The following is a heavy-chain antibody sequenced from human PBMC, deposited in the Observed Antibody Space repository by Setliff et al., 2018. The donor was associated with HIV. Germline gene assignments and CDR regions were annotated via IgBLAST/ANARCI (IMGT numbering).Heavy chain of an antibody. V-gene: IGHV3-23*01. D-gene: IGHD6-13*01. J-gene: IGHJ4*02. CDR3: AREDSSWYGSLDY. Sequence: PGGSLRLSCAASGFIFSSYAMTWVRQAPGKGLEWVSTIKGSGSGDTTHYADFVKGRFTISRDNSKNTVYLQMNSLRAEDMAIYYCAREDSSWYGSLDYWCQGTPVTVSS. CDR2: IKGSGSGDTT. CDR1: GFIFSSYA.